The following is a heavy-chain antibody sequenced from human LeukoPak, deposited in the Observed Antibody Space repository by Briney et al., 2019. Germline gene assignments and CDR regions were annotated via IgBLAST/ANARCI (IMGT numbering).Heavy chain of an antibody. D-gene: IGHD6-19*01. Sequence: ASVKVSCKASGYTFTAYYIYWVRQAPGQGLEWMVWINPNSGGTKYAQKFQDRVTMTRDTSISTAYMELSRLRSDDTAVYYCTRLLYSSGWYPSGYWGQGTLVSVSS. CDR1: GYTFTAYY. V-gene: IGHV1-2*02. J-gene: IGHJ4*02. CDR2: INPNSGGT. CDR3: TRLLYSSGWYPSGY.